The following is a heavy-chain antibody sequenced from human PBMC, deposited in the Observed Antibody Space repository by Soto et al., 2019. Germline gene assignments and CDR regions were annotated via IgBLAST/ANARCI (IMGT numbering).Heavy chain of an antibody. CDR3: ARFRGTAILDY. Sequence: ASETLSLTCAVSGGSITSGGYSWSWIRQPPGKGLEWIGYVYHTGNTYYNPSLETRVTISADRSKNQFSLDLTSATAADTAVYYCARFRGTAILDYWGQGTLVTVS. V-gene: IGHV4-30-2*01. J-gene: IGHJ4*02. CDR1: GGSITSGGYS. CDR2: VYHTGNT. D-gene: IGHD2-21*02.